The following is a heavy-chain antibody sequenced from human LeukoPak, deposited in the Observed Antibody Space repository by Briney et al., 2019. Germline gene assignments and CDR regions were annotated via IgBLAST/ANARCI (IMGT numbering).Heavy chain of an antibody. D-gene: IGHD6-19*01. CDR1: GGTFSSYA. CDR2: INPIFGTA. Sequence: ASVKVSCKASGGTFSSYAISWVRQAPGQGLEWMGGINPIFGTANYAQKFQGRVTITADESTSTAYMELSSLRSEDTAVYYCARDRHSSGWYSNDYWGQGTLVTVSS. J-gene: IGHJ4*02. V-gene: IGHV1-69*13. CDR3: ARDRHSSGWYSNDY.